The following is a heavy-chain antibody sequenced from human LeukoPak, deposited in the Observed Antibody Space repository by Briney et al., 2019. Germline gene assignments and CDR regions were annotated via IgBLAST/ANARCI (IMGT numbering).Heavy chain of an antibody. CDR2: MNPNSGNT. CDR1: GYTFTSYD. V-gene: IGHV1-8*01. CDR3: ARGPIPKTIFGVVIMRGYFDY. Sequence: ASVKVSCKASGYTFTSYDINWVRQATGQGLEWMGWMNPNSGNTGYAQKFQGRVTMTRNTSISTAYMELSSLRSEDTAVYYCARGPIPKTIFGVVIMRGYFDYWGQGTLVTVSS. J-gene: IGHJ4*02. D-gene: IGHD3-3*01.